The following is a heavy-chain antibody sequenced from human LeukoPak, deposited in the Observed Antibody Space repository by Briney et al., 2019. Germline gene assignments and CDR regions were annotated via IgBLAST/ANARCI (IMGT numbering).Heavy chain of an antibody. D-gene: IGHD5-24*01. CDR1: GFTFSSYG. V-gene: IGHV3-33*01. CDR3: ARDSGLHDAFDI. Sequence: GGFLRLSCAASGFTFSSYGMHWVRQAPGKGLEWVAVIWYDGSNKYYADSVKGRFTISRDNSKNTLYLQMNSLRAEDTAVYYCARDSGLHDAFDIWGQGTMVTVSS. CDR2: IWYDGSNK. J-gene: IGHJ3*02.